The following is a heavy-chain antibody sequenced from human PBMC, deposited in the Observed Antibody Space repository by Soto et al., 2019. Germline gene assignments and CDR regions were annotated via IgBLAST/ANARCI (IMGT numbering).Heavy chain of an antibody. J-gene: IGHJ6*02. CDR1: GYSFTSYW. D-gene: IGHD5-12*01. Sequence: GESLKISCKGSGYSFTSYWIGWVSQMPGKGLEWMGIIYPGDSDTRYSPSFQGQVTISADKSISTAYLQMNSLRAEDTAVYYCAKDKTHSGYDYYYYYYGMDVWGQGTTVTVSS. V-gene: IGHV5-51*01. CDR3: AKDKTHSGYDYYYYYYGMDV. CDR2: IYPGDSDT.